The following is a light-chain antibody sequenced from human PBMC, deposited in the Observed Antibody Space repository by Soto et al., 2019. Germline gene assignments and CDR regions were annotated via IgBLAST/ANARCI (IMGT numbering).Light chain of an antibody. CDR2: WAS. V-gene: IGKV4-1*01. CDR3: QQYFSTPWT. J-gene: IGKJ1*01. Sequence: DIVMTQSPDSLAVSLGERATINCKSSQSLFYSSNNKDYLAWYQQKPGQPPRLLIYWASTRESGVPERFSGSGSGTDFTLTVSSLQAEDVAVYYCQQYFSTPWTSGQGTKVEIK. CDR1: QSLFYSSNNKDY.